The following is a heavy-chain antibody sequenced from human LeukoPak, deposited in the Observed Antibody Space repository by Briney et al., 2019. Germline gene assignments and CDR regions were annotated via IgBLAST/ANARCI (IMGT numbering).Heavy chain of an antibody. Sequence: QSGGSLRLSCAASGFTFSSYAMSWVRQASGKGLEWVSAISGSGGSTYYADSVKGRFTISRDNSKNTLYLQMNSLRAEDTAVYYCAKGTATSLGYYYGMDVWGQGTTVTVSS. V-gene: IGHV3-23*01. J-gene: IGHJ6*02. CDR1: GFTFSSYA. CDR3: AKGTATSLGYYYGMDV. CDR2: ISGSGGST. D-gene: IGHD5-12*01.